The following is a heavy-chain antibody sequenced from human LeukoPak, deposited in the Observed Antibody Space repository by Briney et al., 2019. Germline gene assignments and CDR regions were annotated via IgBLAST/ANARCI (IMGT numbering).Heavy chain of an antibody. J-gene: IGHJ6*03. D-gene: IGHD6-6*01. CDR3: ARSSSIAARRSYYYYYYMDV. CDR1: GGSFSGYY. Sequence: SETLSLTCAVYGGSFSGYYWSWIRQPPGKGLECIGEINHSGSTNYNPSLKSRVTISVDTSKTQFSLTLSSVTAADTAVYYCARSSSIAARRSYYYYYYMDVWGKGTTVTVSS. CDR2: INHSGST. V-gene: IGHV4-34*01.